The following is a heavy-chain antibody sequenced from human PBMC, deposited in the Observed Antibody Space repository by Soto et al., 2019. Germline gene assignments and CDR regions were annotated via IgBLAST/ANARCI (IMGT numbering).Heavy chain of an antibody. CDR1: GFTFSSYI. Sequence: LRLSCAASGFTFSSYIMNWVRQAPGKGLEWVSSISSSSSYIYYADSVKGRFTISRDNAKNSLYLQMNSLRAEDTAVYYCARAYGSGSPPASWGQGTLVTVSS. CDR3: ARAYGSGSPPAS. D-gene: IGHD3-10*01. J-gene: IGHJ4*02. CDR2: ISSSSSYI. V-gene: IGHV3-21*01.